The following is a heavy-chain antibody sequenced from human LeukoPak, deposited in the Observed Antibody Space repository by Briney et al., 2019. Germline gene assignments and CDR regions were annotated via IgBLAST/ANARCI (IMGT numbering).Heavy chain of an antibody. CDR2: VSAGHHA. V-gene: IGHV3-13*01. CDR3: VREARGYHYTYFDY. J-gene: IGHJ4*02. CDR1: GFTLGGQD. D-gene: IGHD5-18*01. Sequence: GGSLRLSCTASGFTLGGQDMHWVRQTTGDGLEWVAAVSAGHHAFYAGSVKGRFTVSREDAKNSLYLQMNSLRAGDTSVYYCVREARGYHYTYFDYWGQGSLVTVSP.